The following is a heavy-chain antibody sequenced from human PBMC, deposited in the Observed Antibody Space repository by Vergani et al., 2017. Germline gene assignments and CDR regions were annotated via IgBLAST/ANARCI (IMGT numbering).Heavy chain of an antibody. D-gene: IGHD3-16*01. V-gene: IGHV3-9*01. Sequence: VEAGGGLVQPGGSLRLSCTASGFTFQAFAFHWVRQVSGRGLEWVSGIDRNYGVKNGNSFEGRFSISRDNAKKAVFLQMNNLRHEDTALYFCVKYNDYAADGPCDLWGRGTLVTVSS. CDR1: GFTFQAFA. J-gene: IGHJ2*01. CDR2: IDRNYGVK. CDR3: VKYNDYAADGPCDL.